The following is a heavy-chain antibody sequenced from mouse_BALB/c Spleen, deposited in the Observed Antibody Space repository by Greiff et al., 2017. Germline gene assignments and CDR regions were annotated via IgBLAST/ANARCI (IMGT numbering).Heavy chain of an antibody. CDR2: ISSGGSYT. J-gene: IGHJ2*01. V-gene: IGHV5-9-3*01. CDR3: ARQGDGYVDY. D-gene: IGHD2-3*01. CDR1: GFTFSSYA. Sequence: EVQLVESGGGLVKPGGSLKLSCAASGFTFSSYAMSWVRQTPEKRLEWVATISSGGSYTYYPDSVKGRFTISRDNAKNTLYLQMSSLRSEDTAMYYCARQGDGYVDYWGQGTTLTVSS.